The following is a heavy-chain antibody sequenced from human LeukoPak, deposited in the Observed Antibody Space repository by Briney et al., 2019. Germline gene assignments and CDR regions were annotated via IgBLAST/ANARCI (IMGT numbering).Heavy chain of an antibody. CDR3: AKDLDSSGYYLFDY. Sequence: GGSLRLSCAASGFTFSSYAMSWVRQAPGKGLKWVSAISGSGGSTYYADSVKGRFTISRDNSKNTLYLQMSSLRAEDTAVYCCAKDLDSSGYYLFDYWGQGTLVTVSS. CDR1: GFTFSSYA. D-gene: IGHD3-22*01. CDR2: ISGSGGST. J-gene: IGHJ4*02. V-gene: IGHV3-23*01.